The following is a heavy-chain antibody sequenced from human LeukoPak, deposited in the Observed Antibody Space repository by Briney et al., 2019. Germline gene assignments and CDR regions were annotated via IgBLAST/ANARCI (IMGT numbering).Heavy chain of an antibody. J-gene: IGHJ4*02. V-gene: IGHV3-23*01. CDR1: GFTFRTYS. CDR2: ISGSGGST. CDR3: AKEGSNLRVLYYFDY. Sequence: PGGSLRLSCAASGFTFRTYSMNWVRQAPGKGLEWVSAISGSGGSTYYADSVKGRFTISRDNSKNTLYLQMNSLRAEDTAVYYCAKEGSNLRVLYYFDYWGQGTLVTVSS.